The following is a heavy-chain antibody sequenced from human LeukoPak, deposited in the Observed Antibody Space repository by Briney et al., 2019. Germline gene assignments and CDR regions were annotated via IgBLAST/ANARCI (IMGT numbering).Heavy chain of an antibody. CDR3: ASRDGSYGY. V-gene: IGHV3-7*01. CDR1: GFTLRSYW. D-gene: IGHD1-26*01. J-gene: IGHJ1*01. Sequence: PGGSLRLSCAASGFTLRSYWMTWVRQAPGTGLEGVANIKQDGSEKYYVDSVRGRFTISRDNAKNSLYLQMNSLRAEDTAVYYCASRDGSYGYWGQGTLVTVSS. CDR2: IKQDGSEK.